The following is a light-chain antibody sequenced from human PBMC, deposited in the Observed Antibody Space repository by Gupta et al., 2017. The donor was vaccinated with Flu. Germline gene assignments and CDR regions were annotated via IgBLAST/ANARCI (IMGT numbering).Light chain of an antibody. V-gene: IGKV4-1*01. CDR3: QQYYSTPPYT. CDR1: QSVLYSSNNKNY. CDR2: WAS. Sequence: DIVMTQSPDSLAVSLGERATLNCQSSQSVLYSSNNKNYLALYQQKPGQPPKLPLYWASTLESGVPDRFSGSGSGTDFTLTNSSLQAEDVAVYYCQQYYSTPPYTFGQGTKLEIK. J-gene: IGKJ2*01.